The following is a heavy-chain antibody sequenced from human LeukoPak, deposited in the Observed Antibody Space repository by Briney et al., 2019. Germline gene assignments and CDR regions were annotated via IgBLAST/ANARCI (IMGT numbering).Heavy chain of an antibody. V-gene: IGHV4-61*02. CDR1: GGSVSSGHYY. Sequence: PSQTLSLTCTVSGGSVSSGHYYWTWIRQPAGKGLEWIGRISTSGSTYYNPSLKSRVTISVDTSENQFSLRLTSVTAADTAVYYCARHKGGSSLFDYWGQGTLVTVSS. D-gene: IGHD1-26*01. J-gene: IGHJ4*02. CDR3: ARHKGGSSLFDY. CDR2: ISTSGST.